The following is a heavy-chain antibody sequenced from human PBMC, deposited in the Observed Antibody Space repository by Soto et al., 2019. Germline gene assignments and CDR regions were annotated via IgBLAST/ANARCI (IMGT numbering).Heavy chain of an antibody. CDR1: DASIRGYY. CDR3: ARGASNWQYFDY. Sequence: SETLSLTCTVSDASIRGYYWSWIRQPPGKGLEWIGYFHYSGISNYNSSLKSRVTMSLDTSKDQFSLKLSSVSAADTAIYYCARGASNWQYFDYWGQGALVTVSS. D-gene: IGHD4-4*01. CDR2: FHYSGIS. V-gene: IGHV4-59*01. J-gene: IGHJ4*02.